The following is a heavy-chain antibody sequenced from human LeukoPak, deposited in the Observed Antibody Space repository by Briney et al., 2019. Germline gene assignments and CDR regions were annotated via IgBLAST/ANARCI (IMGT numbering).Heavy chain of an antibody. Sequence: GGSLRLSCAASGLTFSSYSMNWVRQAPGKGLEWVSYISSSSSTIYYADSVKGRFTISRDNAKNSLYLQMSSLRTEDTAVYYCAKAEGYDILTGLDYWGQGTLVTVSS. D-gene: IGHD3-9*01. CDR1: GLTFSSYS. CDR3: AKAEGYDILTGLDY. CDR2: ISSSSSTI. J-gene: IGHJ4*02. V-gene: IGHV3-48*01.